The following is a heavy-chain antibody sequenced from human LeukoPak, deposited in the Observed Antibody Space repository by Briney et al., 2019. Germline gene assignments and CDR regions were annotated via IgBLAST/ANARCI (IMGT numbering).Heavy chain of an antibody. D-gene: IGHD3-22*01. CDR3: ATDRGWLPHFDY. Sequence: SVKVSCKASGGTFSSYAISWVRQAPGQGLEWMGGIIPIFGTANYAQKFQGRVTITADESTSTAYMELSSLRSEDTAVYYCATDRGWLPHFDYWGQGTLVTVSS. CDR1: GGTFSSYA. CDR2: IIPIFGTA. V-gene: IGHV1-69*13. J-gene: IGHJ4*02.